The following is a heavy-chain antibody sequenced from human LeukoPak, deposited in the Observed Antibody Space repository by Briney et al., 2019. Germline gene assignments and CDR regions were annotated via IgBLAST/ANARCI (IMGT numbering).Heavy chain of an antibody. V-gene: IGHV4-39*01. D-gene: IGHD5-12*01. Sequence: PSETLSLTCTVSGGSISSSSYYWGWIRQPPGKGLEWIGSIYYSGSTYYNPSLKSRVTTSVDTSKNQFSLKLSSATAADTAVYYCARLGYSGYDYYFDYWGQGTLVTVSS. J-gene: IGHJ4*02. CDR1: GGSISSSSYY. CDR3: ARLGYSGYDYYFDY. CDR2: IYYSGST.